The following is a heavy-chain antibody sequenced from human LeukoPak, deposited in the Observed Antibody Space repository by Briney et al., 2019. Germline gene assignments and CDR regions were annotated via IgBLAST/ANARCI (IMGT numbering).Heavy chain of an antibody. Sequence: PSETLSLTCTVSGGSISSSSYYWGWIRQPPGRGLEWIGSIYYSGSTYYNPSLKSRVTISVDTSKNQFSLKLSSVTAADTAVYYCARDWSGAFDIWGQGTMVTVSS. CDR2: IYYSGST. J-gene: IGHJ3*02. CDR1: GGSISSSSYY. D-gene: IGHD3-10*01. V-gene: IGHV4-39*07. CDR3: ARDWSGAFDI.